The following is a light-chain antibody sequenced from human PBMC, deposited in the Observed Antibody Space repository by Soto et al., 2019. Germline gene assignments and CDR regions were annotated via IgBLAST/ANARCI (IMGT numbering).Light chain of an antibody. Sequence: IELTQSPATLSLSPGDRATLSCGASQSVAPSNLAWYQQKPGLAPRLLIYDASIRATGIPDRFSGGGSGTDFTLTISSLEPEDFAVYHCQQYGNSPITFGQGTRRDIK. CDR1: QSVAPSN. J-gene: IGKJ5*01. CDR3: QQYGNSPIT. V-gene: IGKV3D-20*01. CDR2: DAS.